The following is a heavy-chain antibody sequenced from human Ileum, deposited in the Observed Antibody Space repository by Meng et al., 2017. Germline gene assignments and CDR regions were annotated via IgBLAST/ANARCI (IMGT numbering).Heavy chain of an antibody. D-gene: IGHD5-12*01. CDR2: IFHGGTT. Sequence: GRRLVTPSGSLSLTRLVSGDSISSGNWWNSVRQPPGKGLEWIGEIFHGGTTNYNPSLKNRVTLLMDKSKNQFSPQLTSVTAADSAVFYCARGIGDIRVGLDYWGQGILVTVSS. J-gene: IGHJ4*02. CDR1: GDSISSGNW. CDR3: ARGIGDIRVGLDY. V-gene: IGHV4-4*02.